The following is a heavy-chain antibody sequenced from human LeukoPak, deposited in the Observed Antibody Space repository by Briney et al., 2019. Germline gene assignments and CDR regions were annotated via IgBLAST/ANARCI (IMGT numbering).Heavy chain of an antibody. D-gene: IGHD3-9*01. CDR1: GYTFTSYD. CDR2: MNPNSGNT. CDR3: AGGNYDILTGYSYGMDV. J-gene: IGHJ6*02. Sequence: ASVKVSCKASGYTFTSYDINWVRQATGQGLEWMGWMNPNSGNTGYAQKFQGRVTMTRNTSISTAYMELSSLRSEDTAVYYCAGGNYDILTGYSYGMDVWGQGTTVTVSS. V-gene: IGHV1-8*01.